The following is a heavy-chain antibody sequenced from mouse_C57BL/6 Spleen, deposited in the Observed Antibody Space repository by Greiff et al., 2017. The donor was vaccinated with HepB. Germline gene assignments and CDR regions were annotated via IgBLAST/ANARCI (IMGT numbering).Heavy chain of an antibody. CDR1: GFNIKDYY. D-gene: IGHD2-1*01. J-gene: IGHJ3*01. V-gene: IGHV14-2*01. CDR3: ALHLSHGNPFAY. CDR2: IDPEDGET. Sequence: EVQLQESGAELVKPGASVKLSCTASGFNIKDYYMHWVKQRTEQGLEWIGRIDPEDGETKYAPKFQGKATITADTSSNTAYLQLSSLTSEDSAVYYCALHLSHGNPFAYWGQGTLVTVSA.